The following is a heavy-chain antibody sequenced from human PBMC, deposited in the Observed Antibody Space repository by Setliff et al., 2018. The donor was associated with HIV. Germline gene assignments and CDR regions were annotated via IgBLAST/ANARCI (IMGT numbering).Heavy chain of an antibody. Sequence: ASVKVSCKASGYTFTTYNINWVRQAPGQGLEWMGWINPGSGNTQYSQKLQGRITITRDSSASTVYLELSSLRSDDTALYYCATDREKWEGYYKYYYMDVWGKGTKVTVSS. D-gene: IGHD1-26*01. CDR3: ATDREKWEGYYKYYYMDV. CDR1: GYTFTTYN. V-gene: IGHV1-3*01. CDR2: INPGSGNT. J-gene: IGHJ6*03.